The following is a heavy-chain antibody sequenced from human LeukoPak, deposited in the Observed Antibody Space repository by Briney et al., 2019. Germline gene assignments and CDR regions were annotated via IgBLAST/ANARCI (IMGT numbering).Heavy chain of an antibody. J-gene: IGHJ5*02. Sequence: GASAKVSCKASGYTFSNNWMHWVRQAPGQGLEWVGIINPNGGYTAYAQKFQGRVTLTRDMSTTSVYMELTSLRSEDTAVYYCARDHSGKWDLLSGWWFDPWGQGTLVTVSS. D-gene: IGHD1-26*01. CDR3: ARDHSGKWDLLSGWWFDP. V-gene: IGHV1-46*01. CDR1: GYTFSNNW. CDR2: INPNGGYT.